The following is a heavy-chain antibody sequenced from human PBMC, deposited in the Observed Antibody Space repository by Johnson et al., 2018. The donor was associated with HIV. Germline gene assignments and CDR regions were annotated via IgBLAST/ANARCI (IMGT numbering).Heavy chain of an antibody. CDR2: MSYDGSNK. J-gene: IGHJ3*02. D-gene: IGHD3-10*01. Sequence: QVQLVESGGGGVQPGRSLRLSCVVSGVTFSTYAMHWVRQAPGKGLEWVAVMSYDGSNKYYADSVKGRFTISRDNSKKSLFLLMNSLRAEDTAVYYCAREKPRLVQGVLDAFDIWGQGTMVTVSS. V-gene: IGHV3-30-3*01. CDR3: AREKPRLVQGVLDAFDI. CDR1: GVTFSTYA.